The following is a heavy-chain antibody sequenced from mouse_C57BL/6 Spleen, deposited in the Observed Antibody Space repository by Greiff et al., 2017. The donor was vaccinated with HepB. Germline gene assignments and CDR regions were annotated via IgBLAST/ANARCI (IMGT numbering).Heavy chain of an antibody. CDR2: IDPSDSYT. CDR1: GYTFTSYW. V-gene: IGHV1-69*01. J-gene: IGHJ2*01. Sequence: QVQLQQSGAELVMPGASVKLSCKASGYTFTSYWMPWVKQRPGQGLEWIGEIDPSDSYTNYNQKFKGKSTLTVDKSSSTAYMQLSSLTSEDSAVYYCASGHYGSSYPYYFDYWGQGTTLTVSS. D-gene: IGHD1-1*01. CDR3: ASGHYGSSYPYYFDY.